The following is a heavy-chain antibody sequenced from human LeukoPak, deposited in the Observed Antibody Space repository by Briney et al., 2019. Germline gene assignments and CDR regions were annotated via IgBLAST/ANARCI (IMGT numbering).Heavy chain of an antibody. Sequence: SETLSLTCAIYGGSFCHYYWSWIRQPPGKGLEWVGEIHPSGSTSFNPSLESRVSISKDTSKNQFSLKLTSVTAADTAVYYCSRGSDESKTGDYWGQGTLATVSS. V-gene: IGHV4-34*01. CDR1: GGSFCHYY. D-gene: IGHD6-25*01. CDR2: IHPSGST. J-gene: IGHJ4*02. CDR3: SRGSDESKTGDY.